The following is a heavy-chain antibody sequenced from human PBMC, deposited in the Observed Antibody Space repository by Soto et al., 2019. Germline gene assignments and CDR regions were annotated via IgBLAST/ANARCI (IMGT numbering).Heavy chain of an antibody. Sequence: QVQLQESGPGLVKPSGTLSLTCAVSGGSISSSNWWSWVRQPPGKGLEWIGEIYHSGSTNYNPSLKRRVTISVDKSKNQFSLKLSSVTAADTAVYYCARGGSRRDGSGSRPLGYWGQGTLVTVSS. V-gene: IGHV4-4*02. CDR1: GGSISSSNW. CDR3: ARGGSRRDGSGSRPLGY. CDR2: IYHSGST. J-gene: IGHJ4*02. D-gene: IGHD3-10*01.